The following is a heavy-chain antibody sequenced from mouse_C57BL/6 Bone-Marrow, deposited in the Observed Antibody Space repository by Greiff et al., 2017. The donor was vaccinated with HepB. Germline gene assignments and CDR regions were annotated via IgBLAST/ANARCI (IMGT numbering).Heavy chain of an antibody. CDR3: TKPYYYGSKDWYFDV. CDR1: GYTFTDYE. D-gene: IGHD1-1*01. CDR2: IDPETGGT. Sequence: QVQLQQSGAELVRPGASVTLSCKASGYTFTDYEMHWVKQRPVHGLEWIGAIDPETGGTAYNQKFKGKAILTADKSSSTAYMELRSLTSEDSAVYYCTKPYYYGSKDWYFDVWGTGTTVTVSS. J-gene: IGHJ1*03. V-gene: IGHV1-15*01.